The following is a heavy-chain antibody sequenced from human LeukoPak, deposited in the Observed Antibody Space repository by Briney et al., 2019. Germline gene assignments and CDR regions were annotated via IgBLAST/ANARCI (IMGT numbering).Heavy chain of an antibody. J-gene: IGHJ3*02. V-gene: IGHV3-30-3*01. CDR1: GFTFSSYA. Sequence: GRSLRLSCAASGFTFSSYAMHWVRQAPGKGLEWVAVISYDGSNKYYADSVKGRFTISRDNSKNTLYLQMNSLRAEDTAVYYCARDGVPYYGFWSGYDAFDIWGQGTMVTVSS. CDR2: ISYDGSNK. D-gene: IGHD3-3*01. CDR3: ARDGVPYYGFWSGYDAFDI.